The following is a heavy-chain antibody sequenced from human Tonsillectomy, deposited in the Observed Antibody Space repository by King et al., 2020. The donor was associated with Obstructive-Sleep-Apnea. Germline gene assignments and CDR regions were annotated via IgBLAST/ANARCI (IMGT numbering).Heavy chain of an antibody. CDR2: IWPGDSDT. Sequence: EVQLVESGAEVKKPGESLKISCKGSGYSFTSYWIAWVRQMPGKGLEWMGIIWPGDSDTRYSPSFQGQVTISVDKSNSAAFLQWSSLKASDTAMYYCARWQHLVGFDPWGQGTLVTVSS. CDR3: ARWQHLVGFDP. CDR1: GYSFTSYW. J-gene: IGHJ5*02. V-gene: IGHV5-51*01. D-gene: IGHD6-13*01.